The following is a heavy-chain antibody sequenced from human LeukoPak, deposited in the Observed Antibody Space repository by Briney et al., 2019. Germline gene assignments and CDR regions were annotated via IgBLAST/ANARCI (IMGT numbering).Heavy chain of an antibody. CDR2: ISRTSSTI. CDR3: ARDLRYAFDI. Sequence: GGSLRLSCAASGFTFSDYTMNWVRQAPGKGLEWVSCISRTSSTITYADSVKGRFTISRDNAKNSLYLQMNSLRDEDTAVYYCARDLRYAFDIWGQGTMVTVSS. V-gene: IGHV3-48*02. J-gene: IGHJ3*02. D-gene: IGHD3-3*01. CDR1: GFTFSDYT.